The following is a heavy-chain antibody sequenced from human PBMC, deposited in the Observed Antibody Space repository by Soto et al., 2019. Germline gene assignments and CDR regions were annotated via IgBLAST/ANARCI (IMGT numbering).Heavy chain of an antibody. D-gene: IGHD2-15*01. Sequence: QVQLVESGGGVVQPGRSLRLSCAASGFTFSSYAMHWVRQAPGKGLEWVAVISYDGSNKYYADSVKGRFTISRDNSKNTLYLQMNSLRAEDTAVYYCARDEGSIVVAGHFDYWGQGTLVTVSS. CDR3: ARDEGSIVVAGHFDY. J-gene: IGHJ4*02. CDR2: ISYDGSNK. V-gene: IGHV3-30-3*01. CDR1: GFTFSSYA.